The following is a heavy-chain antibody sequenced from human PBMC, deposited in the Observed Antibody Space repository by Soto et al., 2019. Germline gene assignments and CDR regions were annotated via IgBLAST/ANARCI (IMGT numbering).Heavy chain of an antibody. Sequence: GGSLRLSCAASGFTFSSYAMHWVRQAPGKGLEWVAVISYDGSNKYYADSVKGRFTISRDNSKNTLYLQMNSLRAEDTAVYYCARGWAYYYDSSGYYYRPQTFDYWGQGTLVTVSS. V-gene: IGHV3-30-3*01. CDR3: ARGWAYYYDSSGYYYRPQTFDY. D-gene: IGHD3-22*01. CDR1: GFTFSSYA. J-gene: IGHJ4*02. CDR2: ISYDGSNK.